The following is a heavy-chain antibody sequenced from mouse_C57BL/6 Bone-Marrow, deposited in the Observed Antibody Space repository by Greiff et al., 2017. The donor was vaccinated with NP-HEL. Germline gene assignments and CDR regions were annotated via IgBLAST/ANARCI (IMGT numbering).Heavy chain of an antibody. J-gene: IGHJ4*01. CDR3: VRNYYGSSYAMDY. CDR2: IRRKSSNYAT. V-gene: IGHV10-3*01. Sequence: EVKLMESGGGLVQPKGSLKLSCAASGFTFNTYAMHWVRQAPGQGLEWVARIRRKSSNYATYYADSVKDRFTISRDDSQSMRYLQMNNLKTEDTAMYYCVRNYYGSSYAMDYWGQGTSVTVSS. D-gene: IGHD1-1*01. CDR1: GFTFNTYA.